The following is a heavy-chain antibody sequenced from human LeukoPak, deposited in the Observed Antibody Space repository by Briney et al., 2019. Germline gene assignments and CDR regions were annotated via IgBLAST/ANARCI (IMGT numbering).Heavy chain of an antibody. J-gene: IGHJ4*02. CDR1: GFTFSSYS. CDR2: ISSSSSYI. CDR3: ARDHHSSGWSRGFDY. D-gene: IGHD6-19*01. Sequence: GGSLRLSCAASGFTFSSYSTNWVRQAPGKGLEWVSSISSSSSYIYYADSVKGRFTISRDNAKNPLYLQMNSLRAEDTAVYYCARDHHSSGWSRGFDYWGQGTLVTVSS. V-gene: IGHV3-21*01.